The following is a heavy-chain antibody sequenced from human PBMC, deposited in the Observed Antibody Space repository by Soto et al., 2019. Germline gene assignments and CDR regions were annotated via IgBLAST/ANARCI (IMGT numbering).Heavy chain of an antibody. D-gene: IGHD6-13*01. CDR1: GGSISSGGYY. CDR2: IYYSGST. V-gene: IGHV4-31*03. CDR3: ARSRRGYSSSWYGSHFDY. J-gene: IGHJ4*02. Sequence: PSETLALTCTVSGGSISSGGYYWSWIRQHPGKGLEWIGYIYYSGSTYYNPSLKSRVTISVDTSKNQFSLRLSSVTAADTAVYYCARSRRGYSSSWYGSHFDYWGQGTLVSVSS.